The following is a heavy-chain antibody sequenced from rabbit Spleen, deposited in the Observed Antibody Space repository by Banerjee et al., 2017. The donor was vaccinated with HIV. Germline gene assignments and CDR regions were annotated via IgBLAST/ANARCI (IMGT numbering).Heavy chain of an antibody. CDR3: ARGSAAMTMVITGYYLSL. CDR1: GFSFSSSYY. CDR2: IYGGDGSST. V-gene: IGHV1S45*01. J-gene: IGHJ4*01. Sequence: QEQLGESGGDLVQPEGSLTLTCTASGFSFSSSYYMCWVRQAPGKGLEWIACIYGGDGSSTAYANWAKGRFTISKTSSTTVPLQMTRLTAADTATYFCARGSAAMTMVITGYYLSLWGPGTLVTVS. D-gene: IGHD2-1*01.